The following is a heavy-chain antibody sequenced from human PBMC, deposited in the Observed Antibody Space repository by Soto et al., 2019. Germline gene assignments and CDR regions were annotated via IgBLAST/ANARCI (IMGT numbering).Heavy chain of an antibody. Sequence: EVQLVESGGGLVQPGGSLRLSCEASGLTFSNYWMHWVRQAPGKGLVWVSRIHRDGTSTSYADSVKGRFTISRDNAKNTLYLQMNSLRAEDTAVYYCARDGAYCGGDGYSLWYFDLWGRGTLVTVSS. J-gene: IGHJ2*01. CDR1: GLTFSNYW. CDR3: ARDGAYCGGDGYSLWYFDL. D-gene: IGHD2-21*02. CDR2: IHRDGTST. V-gene: IGHV3-74*01.